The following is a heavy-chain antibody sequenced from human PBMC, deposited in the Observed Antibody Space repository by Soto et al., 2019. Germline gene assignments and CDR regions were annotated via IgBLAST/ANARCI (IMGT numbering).Heavy chain of an antibody. CDR1: GGAVSSGSYY. Sequence: PSETLSLTGNVSGGAVSSGSYYWSCILQPPGKGLEVMFYIYYIGSDNYNPSLKSRVTISVAMSQNQFSLKMNSLTDADTAVSYCARALGESYPFDYWGQGTLVTVSS. V-gene: IGHV4-61*01. J-gene: IGHJ4*02. CDR3: ARALGESYPFDY. CDR2: IYYIGSD. D-gene: IGHD1-26*01.